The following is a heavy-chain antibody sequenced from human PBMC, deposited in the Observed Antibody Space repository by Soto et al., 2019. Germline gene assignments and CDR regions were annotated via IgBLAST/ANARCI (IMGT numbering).Heavy chain of an antibody. V-gene: IGHV4-4*07. J-gene: IGHJ4*02. Sequence: SETLSLSCTVSGGSISNYFCNWIRQPAGKGLEWIGRIDNSGSTNYNPSLKSRITMSADTSRNQFSLKLNSVTAADTAVYYCARGGQDFWSGPFDYWGQGALVTVSS. CDR3: ARGGQDFWSGPFDY. CDR1: GGSISNYF. CDR2: IDNSGST. D-gene: IGHD3-3*01.